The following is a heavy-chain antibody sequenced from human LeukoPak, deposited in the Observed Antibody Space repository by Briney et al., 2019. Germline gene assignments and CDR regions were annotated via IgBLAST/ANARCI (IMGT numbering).Heavy chain of an antibody. Sequence: SQTLSLTCTVSGASINSGGFFWSWIRQHPGKGLEWIGHIYYSGYTYYNPSLTSRLATSLDTSKTQFSLRLCSVTAADTALYYCARVLGVTTGHTFDIWGQGIMVTVSS. CDR3: ARVLGVTTGHTFDI. J-gene: IGHJ3*02. D-gene: IGHD4-17*01. V-gene: IGHV4-31*03. CDR1: GASINSGGFF. CDR2: IYYSGYT.